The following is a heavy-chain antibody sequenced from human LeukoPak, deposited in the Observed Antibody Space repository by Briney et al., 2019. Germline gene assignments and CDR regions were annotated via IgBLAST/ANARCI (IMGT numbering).Heavy chain of an antibody. CDR2: IYKSGST. J-gene: IGHJ4*02. D-gene: IGHD6-19*01. V-gene: IGHV4-59*12. CDR1: GRSISSYY. CDR3: ARDSVSGYSSGWTTLYYFDY. Sequence: SETLSLTCTVSGRSISSYYWSWIRQPPGKGLEWIGYIYKSGSTNYNPLLKSPVTISVGPSQNQLSLKLSSVTAADTAVYYCARDSVSGYSSGWTTLYYFDYWGQGTLVTVSS.